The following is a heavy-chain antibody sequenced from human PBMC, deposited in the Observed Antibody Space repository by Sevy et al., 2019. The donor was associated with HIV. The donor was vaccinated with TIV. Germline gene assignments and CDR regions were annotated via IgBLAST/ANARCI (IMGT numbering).Heavy chain of an antibody. CDR2: ISSSGSYM. D-gene: IGHD3-9*01. CDR1: GFTFSNYI. Sequence: GGSLRLSCAASGFTFSNYIMNWVRQAPGKGLGWVSSISSSGSYMYYGDSVKGRFTISRDDAKNSLYLQMNSLRVEDTAVYYCARDGEILTGYPYYFDFWGQGTLVTVSS. V-gene: IGHV3-21*01. J-gene: IGHJ4*02. CDR3: ARDGEILTGYPYYFDF.